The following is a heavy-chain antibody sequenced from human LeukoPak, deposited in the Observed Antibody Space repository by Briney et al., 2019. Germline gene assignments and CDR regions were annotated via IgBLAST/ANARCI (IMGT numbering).Heavy chain of an antibody. D-gene: IGHD1-26*01. Sequence: GSLLLSCAASGFPFNSHEMNWVRQAPGKGLEWLSYISSGGSSVNYADSVKGRFTVSRDNAKNSLYLQMSGLTVEDTAIYYCARELSASYSFYYYGLDVWGQGTTVTVSS. CDR3: ARELSASYSFYYYGLDV. CDR1: GFPFNSHE. J-gene: IGHJ6*02. CDR2: ISSGGSSV. V-gene: IGHV3-48*03.